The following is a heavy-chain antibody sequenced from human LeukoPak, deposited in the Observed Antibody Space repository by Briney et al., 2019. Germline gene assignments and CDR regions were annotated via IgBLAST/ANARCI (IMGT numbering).Heavy chain of an antibody. Sequence: ASVKVSCKVSGYTLTELSMHWVRQAPGKGLEWMGGFDPKDGETIYAQKFQGRVTMTEDTSTDTAYMELSSLRSEDTAVYYCATRYCSGGSCYSRHYWGQGTLVTVSS. D-gene: IGHD2-15*01. J-gene: IGHJ4*02. V-gene: IGHV1-24*01. CDR1: GYTLTELS. CDR3: ATRYCSGGSCYSRHY. CDR2: FDPKDGET.